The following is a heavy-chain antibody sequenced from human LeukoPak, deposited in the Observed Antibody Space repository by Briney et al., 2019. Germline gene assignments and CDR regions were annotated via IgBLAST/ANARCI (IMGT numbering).Heavy chain of an antibody. CDR2: IGNGADT. V-gene: IGHV3-13*01. CDR1: GFSFSSYD. CDR3: ARLADY. Sequence: GGSLRLSCAASGFSFSSYDMHWVRQVPGGGLEWVSCIGNGADTHYAASVKGRFTISRENAKNSFFLQMNSLRAGDTAVYYCARLADYWGQGTLVTVSS. J-gene: IGHJ4*02.